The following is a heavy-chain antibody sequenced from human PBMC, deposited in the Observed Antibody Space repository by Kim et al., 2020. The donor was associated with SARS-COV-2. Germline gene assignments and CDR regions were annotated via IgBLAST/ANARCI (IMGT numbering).Heavy chain of an antibody. CDR3: ATDGGDRSGPHAFDI. Sequence: ASVKVSCKVSGYTLTELSMHWVRQAPGKGLEWMGGFDPEDGETIYAQKFQGRVTMTEDTSTDTAYMELSSLRSEDTAVYYCATDGGDRSGPHAFDIWGQGTMVTVSS. D-gene: IGHD2-15*01. CDR2: FDPEDGET. J-gene: IGHJ3*02. CDR1: GYTLTELS. V-gene: IGHV1-24*01.